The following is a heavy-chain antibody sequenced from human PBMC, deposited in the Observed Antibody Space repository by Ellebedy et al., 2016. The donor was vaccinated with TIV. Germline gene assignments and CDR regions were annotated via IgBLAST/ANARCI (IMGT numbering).Heavy chain of an antibody. CDR3: ARHLGSGGDFDY. CDR2: IDPSGSYT. CDR1: GYSFPTYW. J-gene: IGHJ4*02. V-gene: IGHV5-10-1*01. Sequence: GESLKISCKGSGYSFPTYWIGWVRQVPGKGLEWLGKIDPSGSYTRYSPSFQGHITMSTDKSISVAYLQWSSLQASDTALYYCARHLGSGGDFDYWGQGTLLTVSS. D-gene: IGHD3-10*01.